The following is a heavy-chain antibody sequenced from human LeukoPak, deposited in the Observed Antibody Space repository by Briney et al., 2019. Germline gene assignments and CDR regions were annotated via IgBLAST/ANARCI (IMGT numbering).Heavy chain of an antibody. Sequence: SETLSLTCTVSGGSISSGSYYWSWIRQPAGKGLEWIGRIYTSGSTYYNPSLKSRVTISVDTSKNQFSLKLSSVTAADTAVYYCATVEEDSSSWYAHYWGQGTLVTVSS. V-gene: IGHV4-61*02. CDR1: GGSISSGSYY. CDR2: IYTSGST. J-gene: IGHJ4*02. D-gene: IGHD6-13*01. CDR3: ATVEEDSSSWYAHY.